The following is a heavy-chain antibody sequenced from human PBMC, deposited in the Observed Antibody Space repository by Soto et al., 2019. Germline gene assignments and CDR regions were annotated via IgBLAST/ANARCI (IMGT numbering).Heavy chain of an antibody. CDR2: INLANGNT. CDR1: GYTFTSYA. CDR3: AREDYETKGYYPLPL. J-gene: IGHJ1*01. Sequence: GASVKVSCKASGYTFTSYAMQWVRQAPGQGLEWMGWINLANGNTRYSHVFQGRVTFDRDTSASTAYMELSSLRSEDTAVYYCAREDYETKGYYPLPLWGQGTLVTVSS. D-gene: IGHD3-22*01. V-gene: IGHV1-3*01.